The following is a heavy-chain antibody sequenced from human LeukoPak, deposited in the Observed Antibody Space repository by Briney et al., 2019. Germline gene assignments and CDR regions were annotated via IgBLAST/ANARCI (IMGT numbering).Heavy chain of an antibody. CDR2: IKSKGDGGTK. CDR3: AHGLWHYDAFDV. J-gene: IGHJ3*01. V-gene: IGHV3-15*01. Sequence: PGGSLRLSCAASGSTFPNAWMNWVRQAPGKGLEWVGRIKSKGDGGTKDYAAPVRGRFTISRDDPKITLYLQMNSLKTEDTAVYYCAHGLWHYDAFDVWGQGTMVTVSS. CDR1: GSTFPNAW. D-gene: IGHD3-10*01.